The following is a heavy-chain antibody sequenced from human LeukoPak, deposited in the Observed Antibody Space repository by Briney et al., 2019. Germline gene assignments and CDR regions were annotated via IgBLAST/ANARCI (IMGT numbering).Heavy chain of an antibody. V-gene: IGHV4-59*08. CDR1: GDSITNYY. Sequence: PSETLSLTCTVSGDSITNYYWSWIRQPPGKGLEWIGYVYYNGDTNYNPSLKSRVTISVDTSKNQFSLKLNSVTAADTAVYFCARRAYSAAYWRHFDYWGQGTLVTVSS. CDR3: ARRAYSAAYWRHFDY. CDR2: VYYNGDT. D-gene: IGHD1-26*01. J-gene: IGHJ4*02.